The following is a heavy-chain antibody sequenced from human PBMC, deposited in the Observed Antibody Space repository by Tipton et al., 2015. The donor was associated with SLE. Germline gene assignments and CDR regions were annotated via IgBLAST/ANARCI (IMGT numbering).Heavy chain of an antibody. Sequence: LRLSCAASGFTFDDYAMHWVRQAPGKGLEWVSGISWNSGSIGYADSVKGRFTISRDNAKNSLYLQMNSLRAEDTAVYYCAKVDGSWGQGTLVTVSS. V-gene: IGHV3-9*01. D-gene: IGHD1-26*01. J-gene: IGHJ4*02. CDR2: ISWNSGSI. CDR3: AKVDGS. CDR1: GFTFDDYA.